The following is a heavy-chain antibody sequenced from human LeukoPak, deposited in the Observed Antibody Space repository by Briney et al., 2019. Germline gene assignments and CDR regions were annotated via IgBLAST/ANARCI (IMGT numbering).Heavy chain of an antibody. Sequence: GGSLRLSCAASGFTFDDYGMSWVRQVPGKGLEWVSGINWNGGSTGYADSVKGRFTISRDNAKNSLYLQMNSLRAEDTALYHCARSSGNYYYYGMDVWGQGTTVTVSS. V-gene: IGHV3-20*01. CDR1: GFTFDDYG. J-gene: IGHJ6*02. CDR2: INWNGGST. CDR3: ARSSGNYYYYGMDV.